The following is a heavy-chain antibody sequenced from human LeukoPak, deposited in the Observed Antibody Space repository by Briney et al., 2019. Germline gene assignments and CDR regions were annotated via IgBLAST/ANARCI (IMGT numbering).Heavy chain of an antibody. V-gene: IGHV4-34*01. CDR2: INHSGST. Sequence: PSETLSLTCAVYGGSFSGYYWSWIRQPPGKGLEWIGEINHSGSTNYNPSLKSRVTISVDTSKNQFSLKLSSVTAADTAVYYCARTYDFWSGYPRFDYWGQGTLVTVSS. CDR1: GGSFSGYY. D-gene: IGHD3-3*01. J-gene: IGHJ4*02. CDR3: ARTYDFWSGYPRFDY.